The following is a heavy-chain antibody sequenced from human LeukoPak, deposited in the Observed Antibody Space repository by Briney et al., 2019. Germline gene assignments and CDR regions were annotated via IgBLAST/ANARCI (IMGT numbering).Heavy chain of an antibody. CDR2: IYYSGST. Sequence: PSETLSLTCAVSGNSISSGYYWGWIRQPPGKGLEWIGYIYYSGSTYYNPSLKSRVTISVDTSKNQFSLKLSSVTAADTAVYYCARGVLGSWYVRDWFDPWGQGTLVTVSS. CDR3: ARGVLGSWYVRDWFDP. CDR1: GNSISSGYY. J-gene: IGHJ5*02. V-gene: IGHV4-30-4*08. D-gene: IGHD6-13*01.